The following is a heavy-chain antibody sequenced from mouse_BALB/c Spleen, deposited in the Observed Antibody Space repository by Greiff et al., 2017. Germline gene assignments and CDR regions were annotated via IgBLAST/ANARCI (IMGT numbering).Heavy chain of an antibody. J-gene: IGHJ2*01. CDR2: IYPGDGDT. D-gene: IGHD1-1*01. CDR3: ARGGDGSSLGGLHFDY. Sequence: QVQLKESGAELARPGASVKLSCKASGYTFTSYWMQWVKQRPGQGLEWIGAIYPGDGDTRYTQKFKGKATLTADKSSSTAYMQLSSLASEDSAVYYCARGGDGSSLGGLHFDYWGQGTTLTVSS. CDR1: GYTFTSYW. V-gene: IGHV1-87*01.